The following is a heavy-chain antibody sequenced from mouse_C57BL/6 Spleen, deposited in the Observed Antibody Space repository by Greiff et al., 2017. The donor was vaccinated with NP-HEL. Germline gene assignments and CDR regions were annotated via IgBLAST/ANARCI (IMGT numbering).Heavy chain of an antibody. CDR1: GYAFSSYW. Sequence: QVQLQQSGAELVKPGASVKISCKASGYAFSSYWMNWVKQRPGKGLEWIGQIYPGDGDTNYNGKFKGKATLTADKSSSTAYMQLSSLTSEDSAVYFCARREDYYGSRSSDYWGQGTTLTVSS. CDR2: IYPGDGDT. J-gene: IGHJ2*01. CDR3: ARREDYYGSRSSDY. V-gene: IGHV1-80*01. D-gene: IGHD1-1*01.